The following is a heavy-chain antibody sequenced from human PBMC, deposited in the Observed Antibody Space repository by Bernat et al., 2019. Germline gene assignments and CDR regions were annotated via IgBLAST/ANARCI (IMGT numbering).Heavy chain of an antibody. Sequence: QVPLVESGGGVVQPGGSLRLSCAASGFTFSGYGMHWVRQAPGKGLEWVAFIRYDGSNKYYADSVKGRFTISRDNSKNTLYLQMNSLRAEDTGVYYCAKDCVVAGPFDHWGQGTLVTVSS. D-gene: IGHD6-19*01. CDR2: IRYDGSNK. V-gene: IGHV3-30*02. CDR3: AKDCVVAGPFDH. CDR1: GFTFSGYG. J-gene: IGHJ4*02.